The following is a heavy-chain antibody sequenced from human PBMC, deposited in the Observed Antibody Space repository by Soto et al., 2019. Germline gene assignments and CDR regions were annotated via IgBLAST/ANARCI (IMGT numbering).Heavy chain of an antibody. CDR1: GFTFSSYG. J-gene: IGHJ1*01. Sequence: GGSLRLSCAASGFTFSSYGMHWVRQAPGKGLEWVAVISYDGSNKYYADSVKGRFTISRDNSKNTLYLQMNSLRAEDTAVYYCAKGSHYLRPAEYFQHWGQGTLVTVSS. CDR3: AKGSHYLRPAEYFQH. V-gene: IGHV3-30*18. D-gene: IGHD6-6*01. CDR2: ISYDGSNK.